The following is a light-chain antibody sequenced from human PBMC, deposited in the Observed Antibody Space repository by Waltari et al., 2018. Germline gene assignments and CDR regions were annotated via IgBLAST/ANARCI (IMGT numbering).Light chain of an antibody. V-gene: IGKV4-1*01. CDR2: WAP. J-gene: IGKJ2*01. CDR1: QSVLSSSNNKNY. CDR3: QQYYSIPYT. Sequence: DIVMTQSPDSLAVSLGERATINCKSSQSVLSSSNNKNYLAWYQQKPGQPPKLLIYWAPTRESGVPDRFSGSGSGTDFTLTISSLQAEDVAVYYCQQYYSIPYTFGQGTKLEIK.